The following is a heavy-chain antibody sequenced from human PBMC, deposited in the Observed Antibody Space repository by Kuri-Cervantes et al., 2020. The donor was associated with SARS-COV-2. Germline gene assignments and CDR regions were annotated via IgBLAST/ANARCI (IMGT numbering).Heavy chain of an antibody. V-gene: IGHV3-30*02. Sequence: GESLKISCVASGFTFSSYGMHWVRQAPGKGLEWVAFIRYDGSNKYYADSVKGRFTISRDNSKNTLYLQMNSLRAEDTAVYYCAKGRDFWSGFIFDYWGQGTLVTVSS. D-gene: IGHD3-3*01. CDR2: IRYDGSNK. CDR1: GFTFSSYG. J-gene: IGHJ4*02. CDR3: AKGRDFWSGFIFDY.